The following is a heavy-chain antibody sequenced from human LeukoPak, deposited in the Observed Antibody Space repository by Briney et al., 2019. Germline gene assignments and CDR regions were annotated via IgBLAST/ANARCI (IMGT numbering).Heavy chain of an antibody. CDR2: IYSDNT. D-gene: IGHD3-22*01. J-gene: IGHJ4*02. CDR1: GFTVSSNS. V-gene: IGHV3-53*01. Sequence: GGSLRLSCTVSGFTVSSNSMSWVRQAPGKGLEWVSFIYSDNTHYSDSVKGRFTISRDNAKNSLYLQMNSLRAEDTAVYYCARDLYRIVVVPHYFDYWGQGTLVTVSS. CDR3: ARDLYRIVVVPHYFDY.